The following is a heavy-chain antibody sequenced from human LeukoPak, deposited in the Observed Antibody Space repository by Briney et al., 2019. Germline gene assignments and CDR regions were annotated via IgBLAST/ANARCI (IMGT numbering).Heavy chain of an antibody. CDR2: ISGSGGST. J-gene: IGHJ5*02. Sequence: GGSLRLSCAASGFTFSSYAMSWVRQAPGKGLEWVSAISGSGGSTYYADSVKGRFTISRDNAKNTLYLQMNSLRAEDTAVYYCARDRYDLWSGPEINWFDPWGQGTLVTVSS. V-gene: IGHV3-23*01. D-gene: IGHD3-3*01. CDR1: GFTFSSYA. CDR3: ARDRYDLWSGPEINWFDP.